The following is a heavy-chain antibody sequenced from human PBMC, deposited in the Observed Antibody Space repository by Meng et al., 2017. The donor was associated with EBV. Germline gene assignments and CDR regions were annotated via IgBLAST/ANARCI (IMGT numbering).Heavy chain of an antibody. Sequence: QVQLRQSGAEVRKPGASVKVSCKASGYTFNGYYMHWVRQAPGQGLEWMGRINPNSGGTNYAQNFQGRITMTRDTSIKTGYMELSRLRSDDTAVYYCARDPPWGAADGTGGMDVWGQGTTVTVSS. D-gene: IGHD6-13*01. J-gene: IGHJ6*02. CDR2: INPNSGGT. V-gene: IGHV1-2*06. CDR1: GYTFNGYY. CDR3: ARDPPWGAADGTGGMDV.